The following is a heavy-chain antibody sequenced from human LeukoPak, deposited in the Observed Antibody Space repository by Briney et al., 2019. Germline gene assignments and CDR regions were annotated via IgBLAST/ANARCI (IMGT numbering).Heavy chain of an antibody. J-gene: IGHJ4*02. CDR3: ARQGDYVWGRYRPNYYFDY. CDR1: GGSISSYY. CDR2: IYYSGST. V-gene: IGHV4-59*08. D-gene: IGHD3-16*02. Sequence: SETLSLTCTVSGGSISSYYWSWIRQPPGKGLEWIGYIYYSGSTNYNPSLKSRVTISVDTSKTQFSLKLSSVTAADTAVYYCARQGDYVWGRYRPNYYFDYWGQGTLVTVSS.